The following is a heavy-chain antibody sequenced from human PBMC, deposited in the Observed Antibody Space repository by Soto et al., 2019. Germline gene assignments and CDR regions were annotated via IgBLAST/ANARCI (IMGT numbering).Heavy chain of an antibody. J-gene: IGHJ4*02. CDR3: ARAPVLEYSSSTIDY. CDR2: MNPNSGNT. D-gene: IGHD6-6*01. CDR1: GYTFTSYD. Sequence: QVQLVQSGAEVKKPGASVKVSCKASGYTFTSYDINWGRRATGKGLEGMGGMNPNSGNTGNAQKFQGRVTMTRNTSISTAYMELSSLRSEDTAVYYCARAPVLEYSSSTIDYWGQGTLVTVSS. V-gene: IGHV1-8*01.